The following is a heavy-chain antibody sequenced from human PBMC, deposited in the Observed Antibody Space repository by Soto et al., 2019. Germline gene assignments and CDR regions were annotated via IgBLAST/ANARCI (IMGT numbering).Heavy chain of an antibody. CDR2: MSPLKGNS. V-gene: IGHV1-18*01. D-gene: IGHD4-17*01. J-gene: IGHJ1*01. Sequence: QVQMVQSGPEVKKPGASVKVSCKASGYTFTSYGISWVRPAPGQGLEGMGWMSPLKGNSHYSQNFQDRLTMTTDTSTGTACMEMRGLTSDDTAVYYGAKDSGARPEYFQAWGQGTLVTVSS. CDR3: AKDSGARPEYFQA. CDR1: GYTFTSYG.